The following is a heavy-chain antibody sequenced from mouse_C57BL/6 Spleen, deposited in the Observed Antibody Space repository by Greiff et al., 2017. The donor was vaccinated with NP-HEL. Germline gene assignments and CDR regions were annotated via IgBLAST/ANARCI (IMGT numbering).Heavy chain of an antibody. Sequence: VQLQQSGAELVRPGASVKLSCTASGFNIKDDYMHWVKQRPEQGLEWIGWIDPENGDTEYASKFQGKATITADTSSNTAYLQLSSLTSEDTAVYCCTTGGFWFAYWGQGTLVTVSA. J-gene: IGHJ3*01. CDR3: TTGGFWFAY. CDR1: GFNIKDDY. V-gene: IGHV14-4*01. CDR2: IDPENGDT.